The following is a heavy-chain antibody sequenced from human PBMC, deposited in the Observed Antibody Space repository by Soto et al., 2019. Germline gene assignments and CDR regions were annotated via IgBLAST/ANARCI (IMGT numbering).Heavy chain of an antibody. D-gene: IGHD3-16*01. J-gene: IGHJ6*02. CDR1: GFMFRTYL. V-gene: IGHV3-7*01. Sequence: PGGSLRLSCTTSGFMFRTYLISWVRQAPGKGLEWVANIRQGGNEKFYVDSVKGRFTISRDNAKKSLYLQMNSMRAEDTAVYYCVGALTYEVPYYYYGMDVWGQGTTVTVSS. CDR2: IRQGGNEK. CDR3: VGALTYEVPYYYYGMDV.